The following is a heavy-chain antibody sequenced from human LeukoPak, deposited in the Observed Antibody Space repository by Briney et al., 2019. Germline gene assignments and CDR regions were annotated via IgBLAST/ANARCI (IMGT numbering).Heavy chain of an antibody. CDR1: TYSISSGYY. CDR2: IYHNGNT. J-gene: IGHJ4*02. D-gene: IGHD3-10*01. Sequence: SETLSLTCTVSTYSISSGYYWGWIRQPPGKGLEWIGNIYHNGNTYYNPSLKSRVTTSVDTSKNQFSLKLSSVTAADTAVYYCARAYYYGSGSYGLDYWGQGTLVTVSS. CDR3: ARAYYYGSGSYGLDY. V-gene: IGHV4-38-2*02.